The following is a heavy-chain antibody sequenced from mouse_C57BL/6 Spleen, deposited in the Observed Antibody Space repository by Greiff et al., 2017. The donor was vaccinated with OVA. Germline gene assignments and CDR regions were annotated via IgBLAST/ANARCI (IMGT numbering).Heavy chain of an antibody. CDR3: ARQAPAYFDV. V-gene: IGHV1-55*01. CDR2: IYPGSGST. Sequence: QVHVKQPGAEPSKPWASVKMSCKASGYTFTSYWITWVKQRPGQGLEWIGDIYPGSGSTNYNEKFKSKATLTVDTSSSTAYMQLSSLTSEDSAVYYCARQAPAYFDVWGTGTTVTVSS. J-gene: IGHJ1*03. CDR1: GYTFTSYW.